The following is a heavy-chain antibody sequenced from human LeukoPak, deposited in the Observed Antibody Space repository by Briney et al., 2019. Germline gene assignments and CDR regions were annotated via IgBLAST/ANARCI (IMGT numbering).Heavy chain of an antibody. CDR1: GYTFTSYD. V-gene: IGHV1-8*01. CDR2: MNPNSGNT. CDR3: ARGERDAMVRGDTLGY. D-gene: IGHD3-10*01. J-gene: IGHJ4*02. Sequence: ASVKVSCKASGYTFTSYDINWVRQATGQGLEWMGWMNPNSGNTGYAQKFQGRVTMTRNTSISTAYMELSSLRSEDTAVYCCARGERDAMVRGDTLGYWGQGTLVTVSS.